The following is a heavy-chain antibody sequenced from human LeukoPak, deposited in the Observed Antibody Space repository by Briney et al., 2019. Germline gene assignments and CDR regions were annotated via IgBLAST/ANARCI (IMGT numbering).Heavy chain of an antibody. V-gene: IGHV1-2*02. D-gene: IGHD5-18*01. CDR2: INPNSGGT. Sequence: ASVKVSCKASGYTFTGYYMHWVRQAPGQGLEWMGWINPNSGGTNYAQKFQGRVTMTRDTSISTAYMELSRLRSDDTAVYYCARMDSYGPNYYYYYGMDVWGQGTTVTVSS. J-gene: IGHJ6*02. CDR3: ARMDSYGPNYYYYYGMDV. CDR1: GYTFTGYY.